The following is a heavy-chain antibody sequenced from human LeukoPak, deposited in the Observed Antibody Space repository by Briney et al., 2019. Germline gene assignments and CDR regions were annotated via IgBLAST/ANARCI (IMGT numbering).Heavy chain of an antibody. J-gene: IGHJ5*02. D-gene: IGHD3-10*01. Sequence: PGGSLRLSCAASGLTFKIYSMHWVRQAPGKGLEWVAVIGGRGDSIFYADSVKGRFTISRDNSKNTLYLQMNSLRAEDTAVYYCANYVAVEFGELLYSEGSWFDPWGQGTLVTVSS. CDR1: GLTFKIYS. CDR2: IGGRGDSI. CDR3: ANYVAVEFGELLYSEGSWFDP. V-gene: IGHV3-23*01.